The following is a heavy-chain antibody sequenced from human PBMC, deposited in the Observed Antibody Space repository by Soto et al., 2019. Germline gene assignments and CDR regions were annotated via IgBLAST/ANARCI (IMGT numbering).Heavy chain of an antibody. CDR3: ARDCSGGSCPYYYGMDV. D-gene: IGHD2-15*01. Sequence: QVQLQESGPGLVKPSQTLSLTCTVSGGSISSGDYYWSWIRQPPGKGLEWIGYIYYSGSTYYNPSLKSRVTISVDTSKNQFALKLSSVTAADTAVYYCARDCSGGSCPYYYGMDVWGQGTTVTVSS. V-gene: IGHV4-30-4*01. J-gene: IGHJ6*02. CDR1: GGSISSGDYY. CDR2: IYYSGST.